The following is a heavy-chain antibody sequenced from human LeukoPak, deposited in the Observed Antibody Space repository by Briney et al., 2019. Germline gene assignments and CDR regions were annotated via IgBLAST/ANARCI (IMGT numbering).Heavy chain of an antibody. Sequence: SQTLSLTCAISGDSVSSSSATWSWIRQSPSSGLECLRRTYYRSQWYNDYAVSVRSRITINPDTSKNQFSLHLNSVTPEDTAVYYCARGWNYIDSWGQGTLVTVSS. CDR1: GDSVSSSSAT. V-gene: IGHV6-1*01. CDR3: ARGWNYIDS. CDR2: TYYRSQWYN. J-gene: IGHJ4*02. D-gene: IGHD1-1*01.